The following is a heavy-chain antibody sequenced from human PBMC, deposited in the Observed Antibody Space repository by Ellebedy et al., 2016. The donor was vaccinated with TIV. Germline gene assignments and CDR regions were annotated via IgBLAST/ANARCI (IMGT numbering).Heavy chain of an antibody. CDR3: VRGRWREDY. CDR1: GFTFSSYT. V-gene: IGHV3-48*04. D-gene: IGHD1-26*01. Sequence: GGSLRLSXAASGFTFSSYTMNWVRQAPGKGLEWVSSISSSSNINYADSVKGRFTISRDNAQNSLYLQMNSLRAEDTAVYHCVRGRWREDYWGQGTLVTVSS. CDR2: ISSSSNI. J-gene: IGHJ4*02.